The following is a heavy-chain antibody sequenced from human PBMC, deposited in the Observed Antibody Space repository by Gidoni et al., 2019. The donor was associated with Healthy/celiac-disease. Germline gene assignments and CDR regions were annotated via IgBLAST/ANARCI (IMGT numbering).Heavy chain of an antibody. CDR3: ARGGYGYLDYYYGMDV. D-gene: IGHD5-18*01. V-gene: IGHV3-33*01. Sequence: QVQLVESGGGVVQPGRSLRLSCAASGFTFSSYGMHWVRQAPGKGLEWVAVIWYDGSNKYYADSVKGRFTISRDNSKNTLYLQMNSLRAEDTAVYYCARGGYGYLDYYYGMDVWGQGTTVTVSS. CDR2: IWYDGSNK. CDR1: GFTFSSYG. J-gene: IGHJ6*02.